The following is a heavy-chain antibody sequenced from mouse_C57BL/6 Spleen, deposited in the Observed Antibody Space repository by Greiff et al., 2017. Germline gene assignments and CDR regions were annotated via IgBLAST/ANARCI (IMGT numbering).Heavy chain of an antibody. Sequence: VQLKESGGGLVQPGGSMKLSCAASGFTFSDAWMDWVRQSPEKGLEWVAEIRNKANNHATYYAESVKGRFTISRDDSKSSVYLQMNSLRAEDTGIYYCTRPFSVGYFDVWGTGTTVTVSS. V-gene: IGHV6-6*01. CDR1: GFTFSDAW. CDR2: IRNKANNHAT. CDR3: TRPFSVGYFDV. J-gene: IGHJ1*03.